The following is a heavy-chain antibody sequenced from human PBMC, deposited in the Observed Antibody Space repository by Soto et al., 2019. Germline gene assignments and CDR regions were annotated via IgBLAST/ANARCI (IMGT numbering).Heavy chain of an antibody. CDR1: GFTFSSYW. J-gene: IGHJ6*02. D-gene: IGHD5-18*01. V-gene: IGHV3-7*02. Sequence: PGGSLRLSCAASGFTFSSYWMSWVRQAPGKGLEWVANIKQDGSEKYYVDSVKGRFTISRDNAKNSLYLQMNSLRAEDTAVYYCARRPEYSYGYDYYGMDVWGQGTTVTVSS. CDR2: IKQDGSEK. CDR3: ARRPEYSYGYDYYGMDV.